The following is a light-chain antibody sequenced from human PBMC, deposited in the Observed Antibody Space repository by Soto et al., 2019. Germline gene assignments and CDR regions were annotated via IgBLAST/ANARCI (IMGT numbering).Light chain of an antibody. CDR3: QQLNTSTFT. V-gene: IGKV1-9*01. CDR2: EAS. J-gene: IGKJ5*01. CDR1: HDISTY. Sequence: DIQLTHSPSLLSASVGSRGTITCRASHDISTYLAWYQQKTGKAPKLMIYEASTLQSGVPSRFRGSGYGTEFTLTISGMMNEDFETYQCQQLNTSTFTFGHGTRLEI.